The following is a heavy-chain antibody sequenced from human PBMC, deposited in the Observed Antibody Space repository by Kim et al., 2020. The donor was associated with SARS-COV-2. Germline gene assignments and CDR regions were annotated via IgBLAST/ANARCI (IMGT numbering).Heavy chain of an antibody. Sequence: ASVKVSCKASGYTFTDYGFSWVRQAPGQGLEWMGWIDSDNGNTNYAQNLQGRVTMTADTSTSTAYMELMILRSDDTAMYYCVRGHYGKIVGEYWGQGTLVTVSS. CDR1: GYTFTDYG. CDR2: IDSDNGNT. V-gene: IGHV1-18*01. CDR3: VRGHYGKIVGEY. J-gene: IGHJ4*02. D-gene: IGHD1-26*01.